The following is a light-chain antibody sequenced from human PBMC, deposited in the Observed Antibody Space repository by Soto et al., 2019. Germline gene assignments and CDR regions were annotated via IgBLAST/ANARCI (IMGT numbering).Light chain of an antibody. CDR3: QHYRTS. CDR2: GAS. CDR1: QSVSSN. V-gene: IGKV3-15*01. J-gene: IGKJ4*01. Sequence: EIVMTQSPATLSVSPGERATLSCRASQSVSSNLAWYQKKPGQAPRLLIYGASTRATGIPARFSGSGSGTEFTLTISSLQSEDFAVYYCQHYRTSFGGGTRVEIK.